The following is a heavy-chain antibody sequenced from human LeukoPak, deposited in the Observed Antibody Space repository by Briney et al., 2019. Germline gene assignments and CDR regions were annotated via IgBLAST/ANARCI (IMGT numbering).Heavy chain of an antibody. V-gene: IGHV3-30*18. Sequence: GGSLRPSCVASGFIFSSYGMHWVRQAPGRGLEWVAVISYDGSNKYYADSVKGRFTISRDNSKNTLYLQMNSLRAEDTAVYYCAKSYYYDSSGSDVWGQGTTVTVSS. CDR2: ISYDGSNK. J-gene: IGHJ6*02. CDR3: AKSYYYDSSGSDV. CDR1: GFIFSSYG. D-gene: IGHD3-22*01.